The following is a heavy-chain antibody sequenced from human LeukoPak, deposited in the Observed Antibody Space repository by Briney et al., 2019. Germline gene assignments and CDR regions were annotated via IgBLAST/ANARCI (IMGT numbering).Heavy chain of an antibody. CDR1: GYTFTSYD. Sequence: ASVKVSCKASGYTFTSYDINWVRQATGQGLEWMGCLNPNSGNTGYAQKFQGRVTMTRNTSISTAYMELSSLRSEDTAVYYCARGPIRYFDWLYYYYYYGMDVWGQGTTVTVSS. J-gene: IGHJ6*02. V-gene: IGHV1-8*01. CDR3: ARGPIRYFDWLYYYYYYGMDV. CDR2: LNPNSGNT. D-gene: IGHD3-9*01.